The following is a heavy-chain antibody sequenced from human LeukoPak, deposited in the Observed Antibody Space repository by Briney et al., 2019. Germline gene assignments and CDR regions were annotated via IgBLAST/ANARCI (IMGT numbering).Heavy chain of an antibody. CDR2: INPNNGDT. D-gene: IGHD5-12*01. CDR3: ARDRSSGYEDNFDY. Sequence: GASVKVSCKASRYTFTGYYIHWVRQAPGQGLEWMGWINPNNGDTNYAQKFQGRLTMTRDTSLSTAYMELSRLRSDDTAVYYCARDRSSGYEDNFDYWGQGTLVTVSS. V-gene: IGHV1-2*02. J-gene: IGHJ4*02. CDR1: RYTFTGYY.